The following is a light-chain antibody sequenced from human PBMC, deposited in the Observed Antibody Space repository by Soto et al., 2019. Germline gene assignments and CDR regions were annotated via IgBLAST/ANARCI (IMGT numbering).Light chain of an antibody. V-gene: IGKV1-39*01. Sequence: DIQMTQSPTSLSASVGDRVTITCRASQSIKSYVNWYQQKPGKGPNLLVYAASTLQSGIPSRFSGSGSGTDYSITISGLQPEDFATYYCQQTYSSHPWTFGQGTKVEIK. CDR1: QSIKSY. CDR2: AAS. J-gene: IGKJ1*01. CDR3: QQTYSSHPWT.